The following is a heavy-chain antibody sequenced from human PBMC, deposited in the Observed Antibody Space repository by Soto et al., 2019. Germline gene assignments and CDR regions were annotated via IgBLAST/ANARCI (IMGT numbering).Heavy chain of an antibody. D-gene: IGHD2-15*01. CDR1: GYTFTGYY. Sequence: ASVKVSCTASGYTFTGYYMHWVRQAPGQGLEWMGWINPNSGGTNYAQKFQGRVTMTRDTSISTAYMELSRLRSDDTSVYYCARGVVIDDIVVVVAATLGISDYWGQ. CDR2: INPNSGGT. J-gene: IGHJ4*01. V-gene: IGHV1-2*02. CDR3: ARGVVIDDIVVVVAATLGISDY.